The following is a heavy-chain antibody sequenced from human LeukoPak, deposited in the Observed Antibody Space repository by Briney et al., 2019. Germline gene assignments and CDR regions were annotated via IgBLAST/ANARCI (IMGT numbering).Heavy chain of an antibody. J-gene: IGHJ4*02. CDR1: GYSISSSNW. Sequence: SETLSLTCAVSGYSISSSNWWGWIRQPPGKGLEWIGYIYYSGSTYYNPSLKSRVTMSVDTSKNQFSLELSSVTAVDTAVYYCARSFRYSYGYFDYWGQGTLVTVSS. CDR3: ARSFRYSYGYFDY. V-gene: IGHV4-28*01. CDR2: IYYSGST. D-gene: IGHD5-18*01.